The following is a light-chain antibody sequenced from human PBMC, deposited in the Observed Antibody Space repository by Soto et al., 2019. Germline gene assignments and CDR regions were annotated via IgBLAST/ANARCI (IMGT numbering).Light chain of an antibody. CDR2: EVN. V-gene: IGLV2-8*01. CDR3: SSYAGSNIV. Sequence: QSALTQPPSASGSPGQAVTISCTGTSGDFGGYNYVSWYQQHPGKAPKLMIYEVNKRPSGVPDRFSGSKSGNTASLTVSGLQAEDEADYYCSSYAGSNIVFGTGTKLTVL. J-gene: IGLJ1*01. CDR1: SGDFGGYNY.